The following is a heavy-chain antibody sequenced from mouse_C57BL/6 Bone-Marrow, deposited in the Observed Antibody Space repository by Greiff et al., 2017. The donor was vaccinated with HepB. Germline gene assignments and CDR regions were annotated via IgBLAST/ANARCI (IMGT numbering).Heavy chain of an antibody. D-gene: IGHD1-1*02. CDR1: GYTFTDYN. Sequence: VQLKQSGPELVKPGASVKMSCKASGYTFTDYNMHWVKQSHGKSLEWIGYINPNNGGTSYNQKFKGKATLTVNKSSSTAYMELRSLTSEDSAVYYCAEGTRWEGFAYWGQGTLVTVSA. CDR3: AEGTRWEGFAY. V-gene: IGHV1-22*01. CDR2: INPNNGGT. J-gene: IGHJ3*01.